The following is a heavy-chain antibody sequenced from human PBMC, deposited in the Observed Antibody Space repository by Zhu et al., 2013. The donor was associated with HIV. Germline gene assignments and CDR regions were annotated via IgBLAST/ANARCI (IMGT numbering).Heavy chain of an antibody. Sequence: QVQLQESGPGLVKPSETLSLTCTVSGDSVTSGSYFWAWIRQSPGKGPEWIGCIYYSGSTYYTPSLESRVTISVDTSKNQLSLRLTSVTAADTAVYYCARDHMVTTIGAPDYWGQGTLVTVSS. D-gene: IGHD4-17*01. CDR3: ARDHMVTTIGAPDY. J-gene: IGHJ4*02. CDR1: GDSVTSGSYF. V-gene: IGHV4-39*07. CDR2: IYYSGST.